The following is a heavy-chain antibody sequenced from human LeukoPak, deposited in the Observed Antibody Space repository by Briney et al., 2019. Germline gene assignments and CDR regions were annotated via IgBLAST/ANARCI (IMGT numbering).Heavy chain of an antibody. CDR1: GFTFSNYG. CDR2: ILYDGSNK. CDR3: AKSPDFG. J-gene: IGHJ4*02. V-gene: IGHV3-30*02. Sequence: GGSLRLSCAASGFTFSNYGMHWVRQAPGKGLEWVAFILYDGSNKNYADSVKGRFTISRDNSKNTLYLQMNSLRAEDTAIYYCAKSPDFGWGEGTLVTVST. D-gene: IGHD3-3*01.